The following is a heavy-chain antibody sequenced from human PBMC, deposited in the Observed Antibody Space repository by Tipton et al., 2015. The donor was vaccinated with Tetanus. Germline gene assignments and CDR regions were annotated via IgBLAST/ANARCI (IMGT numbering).Heavy chain of an antibody. Sequence: SLRLSCAASGFTFSSYGMHWVRQAPGKGLEWVAVIWYDGSNKYYADSVKGRFTISRDNSKNTLYLQMNSLRAEDTAVYYCARDRLLRDPRSGMDVWGQGTTVTVSS. CDR3: ARDRLLRDPRSGMDV. CDR2: IWYDGSNK. V-gene: IGHV3-33*01. D-gene: IGHD3-10*01. CDR1: GFTFSSYG. J-gene: IGHJ6*02.